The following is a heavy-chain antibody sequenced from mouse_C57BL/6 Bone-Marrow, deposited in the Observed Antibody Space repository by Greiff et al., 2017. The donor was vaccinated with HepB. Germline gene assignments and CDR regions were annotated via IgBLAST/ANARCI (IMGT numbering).Heavy chain of an antibody. CDR3: ARYPYYYGSPLRYFDV. CDR2: IYPGSGNT. D-gene: IGHD1-1*01. CDR1: GYTFTDYY. V-gene: IGHV1-76*01. J-gene: IGHJ1*03. Sequence: VQVVESGAELVRPGASVKLSCKASGYTFTDYYINWVKQRPGQGLEWIARIYPGSGNTYYNEKFKGKATLTAEKSSSTAYMQLSSLTSEDSAVYFCARYPYYYGSPLRYFDVWGTGTTVTVSS.